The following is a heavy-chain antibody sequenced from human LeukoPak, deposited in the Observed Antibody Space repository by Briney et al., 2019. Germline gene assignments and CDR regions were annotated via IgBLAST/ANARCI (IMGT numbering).Heavy chain of an antibody. CDR1: GFTFSSYG. J-gene: IGHJ3*02. V-gene: IGHV3-30*03. CDR2: ISYDGSNK. Sequence: GGSLRLSCAASGFTFSSYGMHWVRQAPGKGLEWVAVISYDGSNKYYADSVKGRFTISRDNSKNTLYLQMNTLRAEDTAVYYCARDSPYGDYDSFDIWGQGTMVTVSS. D-gene: IGHD4-17*01. CDR3: ARDSPYGDYDSFDI.